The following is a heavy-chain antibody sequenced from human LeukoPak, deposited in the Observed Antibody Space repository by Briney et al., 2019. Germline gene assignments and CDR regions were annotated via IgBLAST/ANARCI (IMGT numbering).Heavy chain of an antibody. V-gene: IGHV3-33*08. D-gene: IGHD1-26*01. CDR2: IWFDESHE. CDR1: GLTFSTSA. Sequence: PGGSLRLSCAASGLTFSTSAMHWVRQAPAKGLEWVAVIWFDESHEYYADSVKGRFTSSRDNSKNTLYLQMNSLRAEDTAVYYCARGAGGSYPIDYWGQGTLVTVSS. CDR3: ARGAGGSYPIDY. J-gene: IGHJ4*02.